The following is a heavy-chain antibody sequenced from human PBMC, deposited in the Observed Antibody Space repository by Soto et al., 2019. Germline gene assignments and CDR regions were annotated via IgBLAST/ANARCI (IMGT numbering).Heavy chain of an antibody. D-gene: IGHD3-16*01. CDR1: GFAFGGFG. CDR3: ARGGDVLDY. CDR2: TSSDGSNK. J-gene: IGHJ4*02. Sequence: QVQLVESGGGVVRPGKSLTLSCTGSGFAFGGFGIHWVRQSPGKGLEWLAMTSSDGSNKYLADSVKGRFTVSRDMSRTTVFLQMDNLRLEDTAVYSCARGGDVLDYWGRGALVTVSS. V-gene: IGHV3-30*03.